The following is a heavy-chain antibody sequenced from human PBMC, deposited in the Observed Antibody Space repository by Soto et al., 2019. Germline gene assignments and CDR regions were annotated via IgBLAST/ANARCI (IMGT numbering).Heavy chain of an antibody. CDR1: GGTFSSYA. Sequence: ASVKVSCKASGGTFSSYAISWVRQAPGQGLEWMGGIIPIFGTANYAQKFQGRVTITADESTSTAYMELSSLRSEDTAVYYCAVYYDFWSGYPGRIVLRFDPWGQGTLVTVSS. CDR3: AVYYDFWSGYPGRIVLRFDP. V-gene: IGHV1-69*13. J-gene: IGHJ5*02. CDR2: IIPIFGTA. D-gene: IGHD3-3*01.